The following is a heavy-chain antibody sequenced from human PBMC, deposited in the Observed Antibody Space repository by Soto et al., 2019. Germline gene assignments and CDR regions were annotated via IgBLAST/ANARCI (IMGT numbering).Heavy chain of an antibody. D-gene: IGHD2-2*01. CDR2: IIPIFATA. CDR3: ARSVSFRYQLLKRGMDV. J-gene: IGHJ6*02. CDR1: GGTFSSYA. V-gene: IGHV1-69*13. Sequence: VASVEVSCKASGGTFSSYAISWVRQAPGQGLEWMGGIIPIFATANYAQKFQGRVMITVDESTSTAYMELSSLRSEDTAVYYCARSVSFRYQLLKRGMDVWGQGTTVTVSS.